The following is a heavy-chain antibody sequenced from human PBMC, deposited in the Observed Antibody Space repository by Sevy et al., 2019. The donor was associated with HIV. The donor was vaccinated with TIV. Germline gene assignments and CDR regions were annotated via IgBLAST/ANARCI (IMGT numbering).Heavy chain of an antibody. CDR1: GFTFSNAW. D-gene: IGHD2-21*01. CDR3: TTRVFLKGFDP. V-gene: IGHV3-15*01. J-gene: IGHJ5*02. Sequence: GGSLRLSCAASGFTFSNAWMSWVRQAPGKGLEWVGRIKSKTDGGTTDNAAPVKGRFTISRDDSKNTLFLQMNSLKTEDTAVYYCTTRVFLKGFDPWGQGTLVTVSS. CDR2: IKSKTDGGTT.